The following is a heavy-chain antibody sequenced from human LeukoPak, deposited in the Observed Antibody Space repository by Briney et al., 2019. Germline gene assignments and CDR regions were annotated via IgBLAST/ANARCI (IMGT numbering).Heavy chain of an antibody. D-gene: IGHD3-22*01. CDR2: IKQDGSEK. V-gene: IGHV3-7*01. J-gene: IGHJ5*02. CDR3: ARDGGVDDSSGYYYIAPYNWFDP. Sequence: GGSLRLSCAASGFTFSSYWMSWVRQAPGKGLEWVANIKQDGSEKYYVDSVKGRFTISRDNAKNSLYLQMNSLRAEDTAVYYCARDGGVDDSSGYYYIAPYNWFDPWGQGTLVTVSS. CDR1: GFTFSSYW.